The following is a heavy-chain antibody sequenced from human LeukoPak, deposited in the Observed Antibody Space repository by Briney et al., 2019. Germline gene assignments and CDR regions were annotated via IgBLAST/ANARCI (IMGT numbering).Heavy chain of an antibody. D-gene: IGHD3-22*01. J-gene: IGHJ3*02. CDR2: INSDWSST. CDR3: ARDLRYYDSKGAFDI. Sequence: PGGSLRLSCAASGLIFNRYWMHWVRQVPGKGRVWVSRINSDWSSTTYADSVKGRFTISRDNARNTLYLQMNSLRAEDTALYYCARDLRYYDSKGAFDIWGQGTMVTVSS. CDR1: GLIFNRYW. V-gene: IGHV3-74*01.